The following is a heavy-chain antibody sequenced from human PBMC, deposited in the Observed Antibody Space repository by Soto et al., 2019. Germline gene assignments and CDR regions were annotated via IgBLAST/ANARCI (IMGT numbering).Heavy chain of an antibody. V-gene: IGHV4-30-2*01. CDR2: IYHSGST. CDR3: ARRRGFPYYSGMDV. Sequence: QLQLQESGSGLVKPSQTLSLTCAVSGGSISSGGYSWSWIRQPPGKGLEWIGYIYHSGSTYYNPSVKSRVTTPVDRSKNQFSLKLSSVTAADTAVYYCARRRGFPYYSGMDVWGQGTTVTVSS. J-gene: IGHJ6*02. D-gene: IGHD5-12*01. CDR1: GGSISSGGYS.